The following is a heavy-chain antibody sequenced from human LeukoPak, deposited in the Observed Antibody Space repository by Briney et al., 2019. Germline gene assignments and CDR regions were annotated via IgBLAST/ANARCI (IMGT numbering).Heavy chain of an antibody. Sequence: ASAKVSCKASGYTFTSYGISWVRQAPGQGLEWMGWISAYNGNTNYAQKLQGRVTMTTDTSTSTAYMELRSLRSDDTAVYYCARVVRSGSGSYYAYYYYYYMDVWGKGTTVTISS. CDR1: GYTFTSYG. CDR3: ARVVRSGSGSYYAYYYYYYMDV. CDR2: ISAYNGNT. J-gene: IGHJ6*03. D-gene: IGHD3-10*01. V-gene: IGHV1-18*01.